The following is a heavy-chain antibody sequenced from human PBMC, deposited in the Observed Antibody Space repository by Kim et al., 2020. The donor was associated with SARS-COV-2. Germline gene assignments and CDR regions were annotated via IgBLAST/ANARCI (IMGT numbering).Heavy chain of an antibody. CDR3: ARHVGSSSMSPLEY. D-gene: IGHD3-10*01. CDR2: IYPGDSDT. Sequence: GESLKISCKGYGYNFATYWIAWVRQMPGKGLECMGIIYPGDSDTRYSPSFEGQVTISVDKSISTAYLQWTNLEASDTAMYYCARHVGSSSMSPLEYWGQG. J-gene: IGHJ4*02. V-gene: IGHV5-51*01. CDR1: GYNFATYW.